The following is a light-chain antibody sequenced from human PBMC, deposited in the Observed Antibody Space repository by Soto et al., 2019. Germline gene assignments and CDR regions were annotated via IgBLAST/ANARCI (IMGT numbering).Light chain of an antibody. CDR2: AAS. V-gene: IGKV1-9*01. Sequence: DIQLTRPPSFFSAPVGERVPIISRPGRGFGGFLAWYRQKPGVTPKLLIYAASTLQSGVPSRFSGSGSGTDFTLTITSLQPEDFATYYCQQLHTYPYTFGQGTKLEIK. J-gene: IGKJ2*01. CDR3: QQLHTYPYT. CDR1: RGFGGF.